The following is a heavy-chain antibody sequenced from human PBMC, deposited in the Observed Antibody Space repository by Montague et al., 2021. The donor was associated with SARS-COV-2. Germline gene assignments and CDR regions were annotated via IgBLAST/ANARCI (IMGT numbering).Heavy chain of an antibody. J-gene: IGHJ4*02. V-gene: IGHV4-59*02. Sequence: SETLSLTCIVSGSSVRSYYWSWIQQPPGKGLEWIGYIYDSGSTNYNPSLKSRVTISVDTSKNQFSLKLSSVTAADTAVYYCARENTVTTFGGPYYIDSWGQGTLVTVSA. CDR2: IYDSGST. D-gene: IGHD4-17*01. CDR3: ARENTVTTFGGPYYIDS. CDR1: GSSVRSYY.